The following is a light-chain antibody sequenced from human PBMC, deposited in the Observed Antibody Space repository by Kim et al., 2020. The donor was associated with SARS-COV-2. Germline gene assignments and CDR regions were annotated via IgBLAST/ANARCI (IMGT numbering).Light chain of an antibody. CDR3: QQYDNVRVFT. V-gene: IGKV1-33*01. CDR1: QANSNY. J-gene: IGKJ3*01. CDR2: DAS. Sequence: VGNNVTNTFPASQANSNYLNWYQQKPGKAPKLLIYDASNLETGVPSRFSGSGSGTDFTFTISSLQPEDIATYYCQQYDNVRVFTFGPGTKVDIK.